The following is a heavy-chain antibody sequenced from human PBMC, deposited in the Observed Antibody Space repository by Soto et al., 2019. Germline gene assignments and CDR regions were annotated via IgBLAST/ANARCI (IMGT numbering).Heavy chain of an antibody. Sequence: PSETLSLTCAIYGGSFSGSYWSWIRRPPGKGREGSGEINHSGSTNYNPSLKSRVTMAVDTPKNQFSLTLNSVTAADTAVYYCARLMRRVLVTRPHLHSFDSWGQGTLVTVSS. J-gene: IGHJ4*02. CDR1: GGSFSGSY. D-gene: IGHD3-22*01. CDR2: INHSGST. CDR3: ARLMRRVLVTRPHLHSFDS. V-gene: IGHV4-34*01.